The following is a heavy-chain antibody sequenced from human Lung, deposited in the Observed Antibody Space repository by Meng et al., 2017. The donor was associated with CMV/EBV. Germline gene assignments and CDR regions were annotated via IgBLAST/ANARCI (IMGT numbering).Heavy chain of an antibody. J-gene: IGHJ5*02. CDR1: GGSISSYY. CDR2: IYYSGTT. Sequence: SETLSPTRTVSGGSISSYYSSCIRQPPGKGLEWIGYIYYSGTTNYNPSLKSRVTISVDTSKNQFSLKLSSVTAADTAVYYCASYRSGTPGRFDPWGQGTLVTVSS. V-gene: IGHV4-59*01. D-gene: IGHD1-1*01. CDR3: ASYRSGTPGRFDP.